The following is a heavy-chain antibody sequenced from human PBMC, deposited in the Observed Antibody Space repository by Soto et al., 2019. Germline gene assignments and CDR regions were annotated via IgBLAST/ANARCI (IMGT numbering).Heavy chain of an antibody. V-gene: IGHV4-30-4*01. CDR2: IYYSGST. J-gene: IGHJ5*02. D-gene: IGHD2-15*01. CDR1: GGSISSGDYY. Sequence: SETLSLTCTVSGGSISSGDYYWSWIRQPPGKGLEWIGYIYYSGSTYYNPSLKSRVTISVDTSKNQFSLKLSSVTAADTAVYYCAREINCSAGSCYDWFDPWGQGTLVTVSS. CDR3: AREINCSAGSCYDWFDP.